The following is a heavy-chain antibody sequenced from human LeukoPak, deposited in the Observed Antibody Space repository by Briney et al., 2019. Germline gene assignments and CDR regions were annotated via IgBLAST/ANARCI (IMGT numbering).Heavy chain of an antibody. Sequence: GGSLRLSCAASGFTISSYAMSWVRQAPGKGLEWVSAISGSGGSTYYADSVKGRFTISRDNSKNTLYLQMNSLRAEDTAVYYCAKASAMIVVVSKHFDYWGQGTLVTVSS. CDR3: AKASAMIVVVSKHFDY. D-gene: IGHD3-22*01. CDR2: ISGSGGST. J-gene: IGHJ4*02. CDR1: GFTISSYA. V-gene: IGHV3-23*01.